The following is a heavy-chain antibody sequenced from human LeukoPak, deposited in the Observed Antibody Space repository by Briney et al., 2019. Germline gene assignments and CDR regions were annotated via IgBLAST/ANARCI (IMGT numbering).Heavy chain of an antibody. D-gene: IGHD3-10*01. Sequence: SETLSLTCTVSGGSISSSSYYWGWIRQPPGKGLEWIGSIYYSGSTYYNPSLKSRVTISVDTSKNQFSLKLSSVTAADTAVYYCARLWGREARKTRYFDYWGQGTLVTVSS. V-gene: IGHV4-39*01. CDR2: IYYSGST. CDR3: ARLWGREARKTRYFDY. CDR1: GGSISSSSYY. J-gene: IGHJ4*02.